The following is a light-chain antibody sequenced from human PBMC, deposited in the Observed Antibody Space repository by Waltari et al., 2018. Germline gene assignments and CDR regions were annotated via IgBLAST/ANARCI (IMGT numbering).Light chain of an antibody. CDR3: QQYNNYVAT. CDR2: KAS. Sequence: DIQMTQSPSTLSASIGDRVTITCRASQSITNWLAWYQQKPGKAPKLLIYKASTLERGVPSRFSGSGSGTECTLTISSLQPDDFATYYYQQYNNYVATFGQGTKVEIK. CDR1: QSITNW. J-gene: IGKJ1*01. V-gene: IGKV1-5*03.